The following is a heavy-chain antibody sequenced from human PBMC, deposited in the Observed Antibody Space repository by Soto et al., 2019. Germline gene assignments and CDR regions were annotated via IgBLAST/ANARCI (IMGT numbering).Heavy chain of an antibody. Sequence: GGSLRLSCAASGFTFSSYGTHWVRQAPGKGLEWVAVISYDGSNKYYADSVKGRFTISRDNSKNTLYLQMNSLRAEDTAVYYCAKALEARQQLGRNNYYYYYGMDVWGQGTTVTV. CDR2: ISYDGSNK. D-gene: IGHD6-13*01. J-gene: IGHJ6*02. CDR1: GFTFSSYG. CDR3: AKALEARQQLGRNNYYYYYGMDV. V-gene: IGHV3-30*18.